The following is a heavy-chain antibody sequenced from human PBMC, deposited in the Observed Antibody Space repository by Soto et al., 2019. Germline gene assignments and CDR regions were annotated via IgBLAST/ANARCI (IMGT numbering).Heavy chain of an antibody. V-gene: IGHV4-4*07. CDR2: ITTTGST. CDR1: GGSITGYY. Sequence: QVQLQESGPGLMKPSDTLSLICTVSGGSITGYYWSWIRQPAGKGLEWIGRITTTGSTHQNPSLRSRVSMSLDTSKSQFSLRLRSVTSADTAVYYCARAEGDYVWGSYGWFDPWGQGTLVTVSS. J-gene: IGHJ5*02. D-gene: IGHD3-16*01. CDR3: ARAEGDYVWGSYGWFDP.